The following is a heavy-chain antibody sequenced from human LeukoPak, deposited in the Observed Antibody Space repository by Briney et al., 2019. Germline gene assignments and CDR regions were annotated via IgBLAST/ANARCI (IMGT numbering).Heavy chain of an antibody. CDR3: ASAKAYSYFDY. D-gene: IGHD4/OR15-4a*01. J-gene: IGHJ4*02. V-gene: IGHV3-7*01. CDR1: GFTFSSYA. Sequence: PGGSLRLSCAASGFTFSSYAMHWVRQAPGKGLEWVANIKQDGSEKYYVDSVKGRFTISRDNAKNSLYLQMNSLRAEDTAVYYCASAKAYSYFDYWGQGTLVTVSS. CDR2: IKQDGSEK.